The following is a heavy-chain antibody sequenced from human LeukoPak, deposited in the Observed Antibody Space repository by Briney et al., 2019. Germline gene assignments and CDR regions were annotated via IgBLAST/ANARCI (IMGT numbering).Heavy chain of an antibody. J-gene: IGHJ4*02. CDR2: IYTSGST. CDR1: GGSISSGSYY. V-gene: IGHV4-61*02. D-gene: IGHD2-15*01. CDR3: ARAQCCPGTPDY. Sequence: SQTLSLTCTVSGGSISSGSYYWSWIRQPAGKGLEWIGRIYTSGSTNYNPSLKSRVTISVDTSKNQFSLKLSSVTAADTAVYYCARAQCCPGTPDYWGQGTPVTVSS.